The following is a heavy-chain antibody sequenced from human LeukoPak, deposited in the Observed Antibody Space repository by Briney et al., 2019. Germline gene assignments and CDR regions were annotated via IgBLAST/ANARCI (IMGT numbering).Heavy chain of an antibody. CDR2: ISSSGSTI. D-gene: IGHD5-18*01. J-gene: IGHJ6*02. Sequence: KPGGSLRLSCAASGFTFSDYYMSWIRQAPGKGLEWVSYISSSGSTIYYADSVKGRFTISRDNAKNSLYLQMNSLRAEDTAVYYCARDSVTAMVTDYYYGMDVWGQGTTVTVSS. CDR3: ARDSVTAMVTDYYYGMDV. V-gene: IGHV3-11*01. CDR1: GFTFSDYY.